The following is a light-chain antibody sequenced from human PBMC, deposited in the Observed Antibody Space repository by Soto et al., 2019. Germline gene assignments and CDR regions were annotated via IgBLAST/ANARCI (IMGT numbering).Light chain of an antibody. Sequence: EIVLTQSPGTLSLSPGERATLSCRASQSVSSSYLAWYQQKPGQAPRLLIYGASGTATGIPDKFSGSGSGPDFTLTISRLEPEDFGVYYCQQYGSAPGLTFGGGTKVEIK. CDR3: QQYGSAPGLT. V-gene: IGKV3-20*01. CDR2: GAS. CDR1: QSVSSSY. J-gene: IGKJ4*01.